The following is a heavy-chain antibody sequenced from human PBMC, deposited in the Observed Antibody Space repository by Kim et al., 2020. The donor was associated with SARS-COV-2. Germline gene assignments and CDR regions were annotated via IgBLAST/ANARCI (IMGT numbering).Heavy chain of an antibody. D-gene: IGHD1-20*01. V-gene: IGHV1-2*02. J-gene: IGHJ4*02. Sequence: TNYAQKFQGRVTMTRDTSISTAYMELSRLRSDDTAVYYCARAPYNWNLDYWGQGTLVTVSS. CDR2: T. CDR3: ARAPYNWNLDY.